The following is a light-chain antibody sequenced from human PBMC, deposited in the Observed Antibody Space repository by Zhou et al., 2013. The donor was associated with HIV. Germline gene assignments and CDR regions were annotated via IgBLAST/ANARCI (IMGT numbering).Light chain of an antibody. J-gene: IGKJ1*01. CDR2: KAS. CDR1: QGISSY. CDR3: QQCNSPWT. V-gene: IGKV1-8*01. Sequence: AIRMTQSPSSFSASTGDRVTITCRASQGISSYLAWYQQKPGKAPKLLIYKASSLESGVPSRFSGSGSGTEFTLTISSLQPDDFATYYCQQCNSPWTFGQGTKVEIK.